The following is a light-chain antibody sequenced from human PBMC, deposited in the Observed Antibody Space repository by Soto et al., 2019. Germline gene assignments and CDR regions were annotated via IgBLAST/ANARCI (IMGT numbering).Light chain of an antibody. CDR2: EVS. V-gene: IGLV2-8*01. Sequence: QSALTQPASVSGSPGQSITISCTGTSSDVGGYNYVPWYQQHPGKAPKLMIYEVSKRPSGVPDRFSGSKSGNTASLTVSGLQAEDEADYYCSSYAGSNNLGVFGTGTKSPS. CDR3: SSYAGSNNLGV. J-gene: IGLJ1*01. CDR1: SSDVGGYNY.